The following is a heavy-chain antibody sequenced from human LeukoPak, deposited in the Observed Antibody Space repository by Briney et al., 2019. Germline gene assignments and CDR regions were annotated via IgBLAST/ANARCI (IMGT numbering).Heavy chain of an antibody. CDR1: GFTFDDYA. D-gene: IGHD6-19*01. V-gene: IGHV3-9*01. CDR3: ANGISGYSSGWPSWYFDY. Sequence: PGGSLRLSCAASGFTFDDYAMHWVRQAPGKGLEWVSGISWNSGSIGYADSVKGRFTISRDNAKNSLYLQMNSPRAEDTALYYCANGISGYSSGWPSWYFDYWGQGTLVTVSS. J-gene: IGHJ4*02. CDR2: ISWNSGSI.